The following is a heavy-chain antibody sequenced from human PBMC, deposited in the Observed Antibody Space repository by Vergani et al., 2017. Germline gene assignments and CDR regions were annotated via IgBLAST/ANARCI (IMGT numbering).Heavy chain of an antibody. V-gene: IGHV1-18*01. D-gene: IGHD3-16*01. J-gene: IGHJ5*02. CDR1: GYTFSTYG. CDR3: ARDPESFGGTNWFDP. Sequence: QVQLVQSGAEVKKPGASVKVSCKASGYTFSTYGISWVRQAPGQGLEWMGWISAYNGNTNYAQKLQGRVTMTTDTSTSTAYMELRSLRSDDTAVYYCARDPESFGGTNWFDPWGQGTLVTVSS. CDR2: ISAYNGNT.